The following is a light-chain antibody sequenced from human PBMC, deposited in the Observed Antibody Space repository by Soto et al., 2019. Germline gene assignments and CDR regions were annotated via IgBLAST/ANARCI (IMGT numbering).Light chain of an antibody. CDR1: QSIKNNF. Sequence: IVLTQSPGALSLSPGEGATLSCRASQSIKNNFLAWYHQRPGQAPRLLIHAASIRASGISDRFSGTASGTDFTLNISRLEPDDFGVYYCQQYGTSLTFGGGTRVE. CDR2: AAS. V-gene: IGKV3-20*01. CDR3: QQYGTSLT. J-gene: IGKJ4*01.